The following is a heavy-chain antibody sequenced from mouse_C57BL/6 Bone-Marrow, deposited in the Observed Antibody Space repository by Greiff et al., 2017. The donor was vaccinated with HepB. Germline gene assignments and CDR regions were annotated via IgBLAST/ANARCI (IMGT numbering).Heavy chain of an antibody. Sequence: QVQLLQSGADLARPGASVPLSCKASGYTFPRYGISWVKQRTGQGLEWIGEIYPRSGNTYYNEKFKGKATLTADKSSSTAYMELRSLTSEDSAVYFCARRGYDYDWFAYWGQGTLVTVSA. V-gene: IGHV1-81*01. CDR1: GYTFPRYG. CDR3: ARRGYDYDWFAY. D-gene: IGHD2-4*01. CDR2: IYPRSGNT. J-gene: IGHJ3*01.